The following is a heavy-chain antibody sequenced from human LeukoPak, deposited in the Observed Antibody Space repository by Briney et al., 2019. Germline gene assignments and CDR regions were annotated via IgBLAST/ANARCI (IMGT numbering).Heavy chain of an antibody. CDR1: GFSVGNNY. J-gene: IGHJ4*02. CDR3: TDAVAG. D-gene: IGHD4-23*01. Sequence: GGSLRLSCAASGFSVGNNYVTWVRQPPGKGLEWVSVIYTDGSTYYADSVKGRFIISRDSSKNTLYLQMNSLRAEDTAVYYCTDAVAGWGQGTLVTVSS. V-gene: IGHV3-53*05. CDR2: IYTDGST.